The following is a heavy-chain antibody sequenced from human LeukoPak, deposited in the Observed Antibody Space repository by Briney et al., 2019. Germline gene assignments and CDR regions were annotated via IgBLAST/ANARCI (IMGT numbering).Heavy chain of an antibody. CDR1: GGSISSGSYY. Sequence: PSGTLSLTCAVSGGSISSGSYYWSWIRQPAGKGLEWIGRIYTSGSTNYNPSLKSRVTISVDTSKNQFSLKLSSVTAADTAVYYCARIAMVAATQWFDSWGQGTLVTVSS. V-gene: IGHV4-61*02. J-gene: IGHJ5*01. D-gene: IGHD2-15*01. CDR3: ARIAMVAATQWFDS. CDR2: IYTSGST.